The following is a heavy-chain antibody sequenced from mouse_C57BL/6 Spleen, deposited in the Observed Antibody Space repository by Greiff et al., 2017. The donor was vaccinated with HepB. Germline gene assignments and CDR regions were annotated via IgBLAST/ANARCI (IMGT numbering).Heavy chain of an antibody. D-gene: IGHD2-12*01. CDR2: IRLKSDNYAT. J-gene: IGHJ2*01. Sequence: EVQLQQSGGGLVQPGGSMKLSCVASGFTFSNYWMNWVRQSPEKGLEWVAQIRLKSDNYATHYAESVKGRFTISRDDSKSSVYLQMNNLRAEDTGIYYCTCIRDFDYWGQGTTLTVSS. CDR3: TCIRDFDY. CDR1: GFTFSNYW. V-gene: IGHV6-3*01.